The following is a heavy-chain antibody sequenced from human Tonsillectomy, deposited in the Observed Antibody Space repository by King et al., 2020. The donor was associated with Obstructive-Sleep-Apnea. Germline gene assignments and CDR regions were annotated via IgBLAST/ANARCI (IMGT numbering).Heavy chain of an antibody. CDR1: GYTFTGYY. D-gene: IGHD5-12*01. CDR2: IDPDSGGT. CDR3: ARNSGYDYYFDY. J-gene: IGHJ4*02. Sequence: VQLVESGAEVKKPGASVKVSCKPSGYTFTGYYMHWVRQAPGQGLEWMGWIDPDSGGTNYAQKFQGSVTMTRDTSISTVYMELSRLRSDDTAVYYCARNSGYDYYFDYWGQGTLVTVSS. V-gene: IGHV1-2*02.